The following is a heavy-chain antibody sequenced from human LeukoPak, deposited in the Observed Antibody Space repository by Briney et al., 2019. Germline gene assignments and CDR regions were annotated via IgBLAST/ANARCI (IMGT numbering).Heavy chain of an antibody. CDR3: ARWTTTYLDY. Sequence: GASVKVSCKASRYTFTTYDINWVRQAPGQGLEWMGIINPSGGSTNFAQKFQGRVTMTTDTSTITVYMELSSLRSEDTAVYYCARWTTTYLDYWGQGTLVTVSS. CDR2: INPSGGST. V-gene: IGHV1-46*01. D-gene: IGHD4-11*01. J-gene: IGHJ4*02. CDR1: RYTFTTYD.